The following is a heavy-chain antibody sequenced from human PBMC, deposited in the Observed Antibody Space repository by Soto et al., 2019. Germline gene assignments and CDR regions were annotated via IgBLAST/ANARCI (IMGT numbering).Heavy chain of an antibody. Sequence: PGGSLRLSCAASGFTFDDYAMHWVRQAPGKGLEWVSGISWNSGSIGYADSVKGRFTISRDNAKNSLYLQMNSLRAEDTALYYCAKGRGIAVAGPGADAFDIWGQGTMVTVSS. CDR2: ISWNSGSI. D-gene: IGHD6-19*01. V-gene: IGHV3-9*01. J-gene: IGHJ3*02. CDR3: AKGRGIAVAGPGADAFDI. CDR1: GFTFDDYA.